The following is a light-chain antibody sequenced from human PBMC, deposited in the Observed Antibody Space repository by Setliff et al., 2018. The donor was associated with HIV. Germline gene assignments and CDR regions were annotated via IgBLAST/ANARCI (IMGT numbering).Light chain of an antibody. CDR3: CSYGRGDIWI. CDR2: EVT. V-gene: IGLV2-14*03. Sequence: QSALTQPASVSGSPGQSITISCTGTSNDVGGYNYVCWYQQHPGKAPKLMIYEVTRRPSGISDRFSGSKSDNTASLTISGLQTEDEADYYCCSYGRGDIWIFGGGTK. CDR1: SNDVGGYNY. J-gene: IGLJ2*01.